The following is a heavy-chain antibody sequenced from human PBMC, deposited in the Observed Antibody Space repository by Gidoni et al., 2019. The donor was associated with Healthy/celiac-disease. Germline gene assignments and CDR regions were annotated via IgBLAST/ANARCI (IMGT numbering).Heavy chain of an antibody. D-gene: IGHD3-3*01. CDR3: ARVEYYDFWSGYYKDYYYYGMDV. Sequence: QVQLVESGGGVVQPGRSLRLSGAAAGFTFSSYGMPWVRKAPGKGLELVAVILYDGSNKYYADSVKGRFTISRDNSKNTLYLQMNSLRAEDTAVYYCARVEYYDFWSGYYKDYYYYGMDVWGQGTTVTVSS. J-gene: IGHJ6*02. V-gene: IGHV3-33*01. CDR2: ILYDGSNK. CDR1: GFTFSSYG.